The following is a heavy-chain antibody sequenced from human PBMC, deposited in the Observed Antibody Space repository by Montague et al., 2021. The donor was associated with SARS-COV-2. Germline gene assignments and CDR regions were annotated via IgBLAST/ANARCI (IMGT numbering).Heavy chain of an antibody. CDR3: ARDVELYSWDL. J-gene: IGHJ5*02. CDR1: GFILSDYR. V-gene: IGHV3-72*01. Sequence: SLRLSCAASGFILSDYRMDWVRQAPGKGLEWVSRIRNKANRDTTEYAASMKGRFSISRDDSKNSLYLQMNSLKIEDTAVYYCARDVELYSWDLWGQGTLVTVSS. CDR2: IRNKANRDTT. D-gene: IGHD1-20*01.